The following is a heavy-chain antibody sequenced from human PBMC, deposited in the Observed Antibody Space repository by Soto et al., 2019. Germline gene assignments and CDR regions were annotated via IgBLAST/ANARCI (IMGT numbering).Heavy chain of an antibody. J-gene: IGHJ5*01. CDR2: IYYSGNT. D-gene: IGHD5-18*01. CDR3: ARIPVDTYMTYWFDT. Sequence: SETLSLTCTVSGDSVTSGDYYWSWIRQPPGKGLEWIGYIYYSGNTNYSPSLKSRVAISLDTSNNQFSLKLSSVTAADTAVYFCARIPVDTYMTYWFDTWGQGTLVTVSS. CDR1: GDSVTSGDYY. V-gene: IGHV4-61*08.